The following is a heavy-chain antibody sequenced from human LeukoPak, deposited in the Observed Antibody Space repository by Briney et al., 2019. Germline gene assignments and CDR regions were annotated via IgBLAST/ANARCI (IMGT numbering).Heavy chain of an antibody. CDR2: IYTSGST. Sequence: SETLSLTCTVSGGSIRSGSYYWSWIRQPAGKGLEWIGRIYTSGSTNYNPSLKSRVTISVDTSKNQFSLKLSSVTAADTAVYYCAREVIMHAGAFDIWGQGTMVTVSS. CDR1: GGSIRSGSYY. CDR3: AREVIMHAGAFDI. D-gene: IGHD3-3*01. J-gene: IGHJ3*02. V-gene: IGHV4-61*02.